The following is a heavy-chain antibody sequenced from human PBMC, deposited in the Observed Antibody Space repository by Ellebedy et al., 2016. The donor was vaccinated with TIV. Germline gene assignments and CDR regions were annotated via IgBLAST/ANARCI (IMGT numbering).Heavy chain of an antibody. Sequence: GESLKISCAASGFTFSDYYMSWLRQAPGKGLEWVSYISSSGSTRYYADSVKGRFPISRDNAKNSLYLQMNSRRAEDTAVYYCARDLSMRRITMVRGVIGYWGQGTLVTVSS. CDR2: ISSSGSTR. CDR3: ARDLSMRRITMVRGVIGY. D-gene: IGHD3-10*01. J-gene: IGHJ4*02. CDR1: GFTFSDYY. V-gene: IGHV3-11*01.